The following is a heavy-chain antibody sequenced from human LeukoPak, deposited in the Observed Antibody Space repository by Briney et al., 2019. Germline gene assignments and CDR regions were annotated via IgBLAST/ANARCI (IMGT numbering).Heavy chain of an antibody. CDR2: INAGNGNT. D-gene: IGHD6-6*01. J-gene: IGHJ5*02. CDR3: AKGGRGAARVHDWFDP. Sequence: ASVKVSCKASGYTFSGYYMHWVRQAPGQRLEWMGWINAGNGNTKYSQEFQGRVTITRDTSASTAYMELSSLRSEDMAVYYCAKGGRGAARVHDWFDPWGQGTLVTVSS. V-gene: IGHV1-3*03. CDR1: GYTFSGYY.